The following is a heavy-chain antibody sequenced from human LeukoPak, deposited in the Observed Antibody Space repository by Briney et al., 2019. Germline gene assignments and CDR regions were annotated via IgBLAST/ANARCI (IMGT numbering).Heavy chain of an antibody. J-gene: IGHJ4*02. CDR1: GYSFTSYW. Sequence: GESLKISCKGSGYSFTSYWIGWVRQMPGKGLEWMGIIYAGDSDTRYSPSFQGQVTISADKSISTAYLQWSSLKASDTAMYYCARGESITIFGVVSGGYFDYWGQGTLVTVSS. V-gene: IGHV5-51*01. D-gene: IGHD3-3*01. CDR3: ARGESITIFGVVSGGYFDY. CDR2: IYAGDSDT.